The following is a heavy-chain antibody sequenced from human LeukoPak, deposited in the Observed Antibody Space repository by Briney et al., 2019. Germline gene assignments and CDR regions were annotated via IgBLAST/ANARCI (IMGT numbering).Heavy chain of an antibody. J-gene: IGHJ3*02. Sequence: PGRSLRLSCAASGFTFSRYGMHWVRQTPGKGLEWVAVVWYDETNKYYADSVKGRFTISRDNSKNTLYLQMNSLRAEDTAVYYCARGGYSYGFDAFEIWGQGTMVTVSS. CDR2: VWYDETNK. CDR3: ARGGYSYGFDAFEI. CDR1: GFTFSRYG. V-gene: IGHV3-33*01. D-gene: IGHD5-18*01.